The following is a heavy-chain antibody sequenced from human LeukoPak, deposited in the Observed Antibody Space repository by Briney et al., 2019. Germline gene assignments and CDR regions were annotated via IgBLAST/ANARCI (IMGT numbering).Heavy chain of an antibody. J-gene: IGHJ4*02. Sequence: PGGSLRLSCAASGFTFDDYGMSWVRQAPGRGLEWVSGINWIGGSTGYADSVKGRFTISRDNAKNSLYLQMNSLRAEDTALYYCARDGSLYYYDSSGSVNYFDYWGQGTLVTVSS. CDR1: GFTFDDYG. D-gene: IGHD3-22*01. CDR3: ARDGSLYYYDSSGSVNYFDY. CDR2: INWIGGST. V-gene: IGHV3-20*04.